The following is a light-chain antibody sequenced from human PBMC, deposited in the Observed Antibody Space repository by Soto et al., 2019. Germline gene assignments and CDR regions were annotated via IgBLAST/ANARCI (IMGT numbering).Light chain of an antibody. CDR3: HQYNSYWT. V-gene: IGKV1-5*03. J-gene: IGKJ1*01. CDR2: KAS. Sequence: DIQMTQSPSTLSASVGDRVTITCRASQSISSWLAWYQQKPGKAPKLLIYKASNLESGVPSRFSGSGSGTEFTLTISSLQPDDSANYYCHQYNSYWTFGQGTKVDIK. CDR1: QSISSW.